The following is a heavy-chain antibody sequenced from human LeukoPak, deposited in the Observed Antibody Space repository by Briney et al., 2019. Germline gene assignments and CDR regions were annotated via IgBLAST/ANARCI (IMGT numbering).Heavy chain of an antibody. J-gene: IGHJ4*02. V-gene: IGHV3-74*01. Sequence: GGSLRLSCAASGFTFSSYWMHWVRQPPGKGLVWVSRIKNDGSTTTYADSVKGRFTVSRDNAKNTLYLQMNSLRAEDTAVYYCARDTVAAFHYFDYWGQGTLVTVSS. CDR2: IKNDGSTT. D-gene: IGHD6-19*01. CDR1: GFTFSSYW. CDR3: ARDTVAAFHYFDY.